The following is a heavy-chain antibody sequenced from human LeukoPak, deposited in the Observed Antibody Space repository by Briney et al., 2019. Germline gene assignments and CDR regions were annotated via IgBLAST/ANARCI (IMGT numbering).Heavy chain of an antibody. V-gene: IGHV3-74*01. D-gene: IGHD3-22*01. J-gene: IGHJ4*02. Sequence: PGGSLRLSCAACGFTFSSYWMHWVRQAPGKGLVWVSRINSDGSSTSYADSVKGRFTISRDNAKNTLYLQMNSLRAEDTAVCYCARIRSGYYPDYWGQGTLVTVSS. CDR1: GFTFSSYW. CDR3: ARIRSGYYPDY. CDR2: INSDGSST.